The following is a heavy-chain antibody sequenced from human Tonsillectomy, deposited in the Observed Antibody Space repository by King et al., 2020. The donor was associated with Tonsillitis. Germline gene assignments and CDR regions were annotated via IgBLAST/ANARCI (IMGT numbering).Heavy chain of an antibody. V-gene: IGHV4-34*01. Sequence: VQLPQWGAGLLKPSETLSLTCAVYGGSFSGYYWSWIRQPPGKGLEWIGEINHSGSTNYNPSLKSRVTISVDTSKNQFSLKLSSVTAADTAVYYCARRGGRYSQAFDIWGQGTMVTVSS. CDR2: INHSGST. CDR1: GGSFSGYY. J-gene: IGHJ3*02. CDR3: ARRGGRYSQAFDI. D-gene: IGHD1-26*01.